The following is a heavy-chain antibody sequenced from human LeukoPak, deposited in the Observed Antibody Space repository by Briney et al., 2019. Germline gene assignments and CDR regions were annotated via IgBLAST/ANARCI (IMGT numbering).Heavy chain of an antibody. CDR1: GFTFSRHG. Sequence: PGRSLRLSCAASGFTFSRHGMSWVRQVPGKGLEWVSTTSGSGGSTFYTDSVKGRFTISRDNSNNTLYLQMNSLRAEDTAVYYCAKGHDYGDYESDYWGQGTLVTVSS. CDR3: AKGHDYGDYESDY. D-gene: IGHD4-17*01. CDR2: TSGSGGST. V-gene: IGHV3-23*01. J-gene: IGHJ4*02.